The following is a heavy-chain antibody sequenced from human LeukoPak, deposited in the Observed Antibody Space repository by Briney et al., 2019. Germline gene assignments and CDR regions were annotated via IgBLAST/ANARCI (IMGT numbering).Heavy chain of an antibody. CDR3: ARSGSGSYRRNFDY. J-gene: IGHJ4*02. CDR1: GYTFTSYD. V-gene: IGHV1-8*03. CDR2: MNPNSGNT. Sequence: ASVKVSCKASGYTFTSYDINWVRQATGQGLEWMGWMNPNSGNTGYAQKFQGRVTITRNTSISTAYMELSSLRSEDTAVYYCARSGSGSYRRNFDYWGQGTLVTVSS. D-gene: IGHD3-10*01.